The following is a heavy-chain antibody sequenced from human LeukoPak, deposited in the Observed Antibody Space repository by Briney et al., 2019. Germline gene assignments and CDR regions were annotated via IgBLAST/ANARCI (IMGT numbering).Heavy chain of an antibody. J-gene: IGHJ4*02. Sequence: SGTLSLTCAVSGGSISSSNWWSWVRQPPGEGLGWIGEIYHSGSTNYNPSLKSRVTISVDKSKNQFSLKLSSVTAADTAVYYCARDFVEAVPFFYWGQGTLVTVSS. CDR2: IYHSGST. CDR3: ARDFVEAVPFFY. CDR1: GGSISSSNW. D-gene: IGHD3-3*01. V-gene: IGHV4-4*02.